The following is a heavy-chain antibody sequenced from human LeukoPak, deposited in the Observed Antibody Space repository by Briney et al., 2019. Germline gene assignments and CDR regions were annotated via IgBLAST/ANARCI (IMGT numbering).Heavy chain of an antibody. J-gene: IGHJ6*02. CDR1: GYTFTNYY. CDR2: INPSSGTT. Sequence: GASVKVSCKPSGYTFTNYYMHWVRQAPGQGLEWMGIINPSSGTTSFAQKFQGRVTMTRDTSTSTLYMQLSSLRSEDTAVYYCARGPAGTNYYFYGMDVWGQGTTVTVSS. CDR3: ARGPAGTNYYFYGMDV. V-gene: IGHV1-46*01. D-gene: IGHD6-13*01.